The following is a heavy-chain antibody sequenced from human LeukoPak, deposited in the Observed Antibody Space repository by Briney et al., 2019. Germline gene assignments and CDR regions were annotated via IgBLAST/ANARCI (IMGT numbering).Heavy chain of an antibody. D-gene: IGHD6-19*01. CDR2: IYHSGST. V-gene: IGHV4-34*01. Sequence: SETLSLTCAVYGGSFSGYYWSWIRQPPGKGLEWIGEIYHSGSTNYNPSLKSRVTISVDKSKNQFSLKLSSVTAADTAVYYCARRVRTGYSSGWYGVNWFDPWGQGTLVTVSS. J-gene: IGHJ5*02. CDR3: ARRVRTGYSSGWYGVNWFDP. CDR1: GGSFSGYY.